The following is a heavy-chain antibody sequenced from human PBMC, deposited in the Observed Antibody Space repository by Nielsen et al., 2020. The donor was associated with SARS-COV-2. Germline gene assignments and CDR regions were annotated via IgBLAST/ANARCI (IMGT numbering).Heavy chain of an antibody. J-gene: IGHJ4*02. D-gene: IGHD2-2*01. CDR1: GYSFNMYT. Sequence: ASVKVSCKASGYSFNMYTMNWVRQAPGQGLEWMGWINTKTGDPTYAQGFSGRFVFSVDISVTTAYLQISSLEAEDTAVYYCARKTCGSTSCPFGYWGQGTLVTVSS. CDR2: INTKTGDP. CDR3: ARKTCGSTSCPFGY. V-gene: IGHV7-4-1*02.